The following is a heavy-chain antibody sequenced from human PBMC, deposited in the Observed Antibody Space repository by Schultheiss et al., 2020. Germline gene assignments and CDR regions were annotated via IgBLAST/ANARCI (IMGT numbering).Heavy chain of an antibody. CDR1: GFTFSSYG. V-gene: IGHV3-21*04. CDR2: ISSSSNYI. D-gene: IGHD2-21*02. J-gene: IGHJ4*02. Sequence: GGSLRLSCAASGFTFSSYGMHWVRQAPGKGLEWLASISSSSNYIYYADSVKGRFTISRDNSKNTLYLQMSSLSAEDTAIYYCAKGDCVGHGDCSFDCWGQGTLVTVSS. CDR3: AKGDCVGHGDCSFDC.